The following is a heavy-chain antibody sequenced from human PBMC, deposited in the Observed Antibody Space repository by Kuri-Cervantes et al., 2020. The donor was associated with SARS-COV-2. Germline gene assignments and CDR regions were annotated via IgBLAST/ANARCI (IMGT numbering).Heavy chain of an antibody. Sequence: GESLKISCAASGFTFSSYAMHWVRQAPGKGLEWVAVISYDGSNKYYADSVKGRFTISRDNSKNTLYLQMNSLRAEDTAVYYCAREMRMGVAVREVCMDVWGQGTTVTVSS. CDR3: AREMRMGVAVREVCMDV. V-gene: IGHV3-30-3*01. CDR1: GFTFSSYA. D-gene: IGHD2-15*01. J-gene: IGHJ6*02. CDR2: ISYDGSNK.